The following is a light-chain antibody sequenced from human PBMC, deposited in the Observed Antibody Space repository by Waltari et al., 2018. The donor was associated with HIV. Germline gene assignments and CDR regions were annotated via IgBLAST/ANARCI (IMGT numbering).Light chain of an antibody. Sequence: ETVMTQSPATLSVSPGERARLSCRASQSISSNLAWYQQKPGQAPRLLIYGASTRATGIPDRFSGSGSGTEFTLTISGLQSEDFAVYFCQQYSNWWTFGQGTKVEMK. J-gene: IGKJ1*01. CDR3: QQYSNWWT. CDR2: GAS. CDR1: QSISSN. V-gene: IGKV3-15*01.